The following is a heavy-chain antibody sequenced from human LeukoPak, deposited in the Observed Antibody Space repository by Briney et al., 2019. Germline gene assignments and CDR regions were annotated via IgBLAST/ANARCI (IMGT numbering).Heavy chain of an antibody. D-gene: IGHD2-21*02. J-gene: IGHJ5*02. CDR3: ARVVVVVTALPRGWFDP. V-gene: IGHV4-39*07. CDR2: IYYSGST. CDR1: GGSISSSSYY. Sequence: SETLSLTCTVSGGSISSSSYYWGWIRQPPGKGLEWIGSIYYSGSTYYNPSLKSRVTISVDTSKNQFSLKLSSVTAADTAVYYCARVVVVVTALPRGWFDPWGQGTLVTVSS.